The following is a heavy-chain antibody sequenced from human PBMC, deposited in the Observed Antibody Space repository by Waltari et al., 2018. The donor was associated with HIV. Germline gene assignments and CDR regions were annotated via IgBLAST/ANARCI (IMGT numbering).Heavy chain of an antibody. CDR1: GCAFSTFG. D-gene: IGHD3-3*01. V-gene: IGHV3-33*01. CDR2: IWDDGSKK. Sequence: QAQLVESGGGVVAPGRSLRPYCEASGCAFSTFGRYWVGQAQGKGVEWGAGIWDDGSKKDYGGAVEGRFPISRDNSKKAGYLRRTSLGADDTGIYYCAGGRTACGVVTGAPLGVDVWGQGTTVTVSS. CDR3: AGGRTACGVVTGAPLGVDV. J-gene: IGHJ6*02.